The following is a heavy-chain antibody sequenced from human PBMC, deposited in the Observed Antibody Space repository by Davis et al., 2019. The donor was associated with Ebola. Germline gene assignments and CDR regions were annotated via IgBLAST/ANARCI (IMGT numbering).Heavy chain of an antibody. CDR3: ARLTRRRFLEWFDY. D-gene: IGHD3-3*01. V-gene: IGHV3-7*03. CDR1: GFTFSSYW. Sequence: GESLKISCAASGFTFSSYWMSWVRQAPGKGLEWVANIKQDGSEKYYVDSVKGRFTISRDNAKNSLYLQMNSLRAEDTAVYYCARLTRRRFLEWFDYWGQGTLVTVSS. J-gene: IGHJ5*01. CDR2: IKQDGSEK.